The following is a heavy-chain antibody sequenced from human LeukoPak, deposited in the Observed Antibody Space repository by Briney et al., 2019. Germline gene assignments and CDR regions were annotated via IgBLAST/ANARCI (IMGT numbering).Heavy chain of an antibody. Sequence: ASVKVSCKASGYTFTSYGISWVRQAPGQGLEWMGWISAYNGITNYAQKLQGRVTMTTDTSTSTAYMELRSLRSDDTAVYYCARDSKYYYGSGSSLTAPNYWGQGTLVTVSS. CDR1: GYTFTSYG. CDR3: ARDSKYYYGSGSSLTAPNY. J-gene: IGHJ4*02. V-gene: IGHV1-18*01. CDR2: ISAYNGIT. D-gene: IGHD3-10*01.